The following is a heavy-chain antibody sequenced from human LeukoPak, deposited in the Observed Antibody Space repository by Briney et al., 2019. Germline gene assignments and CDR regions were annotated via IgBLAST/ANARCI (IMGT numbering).Heavy chain of an antibody. V-gene: IGHV1-18*01. CDR1: GYTFTSYG. Sequence: ASVTVSCTASGYTFTSYGISWVRQAPGQGLEWMGWISAYNGNTNYAQKLQGRVTMTTDTSTSTAYMELRSLRSDDTAVYYCARVLGSYYDFWSGYPTPAAAYYYYGMDVWGQGTTVTVSS. D-gene: IGHD3-3*01. CDR2: ISAYNGNT. CDR3: ARVLGSYYDFWSGYPTPAAAYYYYGMDV. J-gene: IGHJ6*02.